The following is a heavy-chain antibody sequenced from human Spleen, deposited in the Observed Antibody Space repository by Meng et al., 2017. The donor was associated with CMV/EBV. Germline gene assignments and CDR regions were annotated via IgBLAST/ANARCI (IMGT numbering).Heavy chain of an antibody. V-gene: IGHV3-30*14. Sequence: GGSLRLSCAASGFTFRTYAMHWVRQAPGKGLEWVAVISSDGTTQDFADSVKGRFTISRDNSKNTLFLQMNSLRAEDTAVYYCATSYYDGSGYSTGDYWGQGTLVTVSS. CDR1: GFTFRTYA. CDR2: ISSDGTTQ. J-gene: IGHJ4*02. CDR3: ATSYYDGSGYSTGDY. D-gene: IGHD3-22*01.